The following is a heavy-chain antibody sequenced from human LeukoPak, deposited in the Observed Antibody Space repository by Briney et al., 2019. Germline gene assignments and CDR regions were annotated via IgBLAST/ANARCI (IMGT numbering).Heavy chain of an antibody. CDR3: ARGLNYYYSSGIDY. CDR1: GYTFTSYG. Sequence: GASVKVSCKASGYTFTSYGISWVRQAPGQGLEWMGRINPNSGGTNYAQKFQGRVTMTRDTSISTAYMELSGLRSDDTAVYYCARGLNYYYSSGIDYWGQGTLVTVSS. D-gene: IGHD3-22*01. CDR2: INPNSGGT. V-gene: IGHV1-2*06. J-gene: IGHJ4*02.